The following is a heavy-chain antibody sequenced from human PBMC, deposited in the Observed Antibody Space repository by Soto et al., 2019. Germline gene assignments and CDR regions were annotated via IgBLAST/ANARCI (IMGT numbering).Heavy chain of an antibody. CDR3: AKDTGPN. J-gene: IGHJ4*02. CDR2: ISWNSNTF. V-gene: IGHV3-9*01. Sequence: EVQLVESGGGLVQPGRSLRLSCAASGFTFDNYAMHWVRQAPGKGLEWVSGISWNSNTFAYADSVKGRFTISRDNAKNSLYLQMNSLRAEDTAFYYCAKDTGPNWGQGTLVTVSS. CDR1: GFTFDNYA.